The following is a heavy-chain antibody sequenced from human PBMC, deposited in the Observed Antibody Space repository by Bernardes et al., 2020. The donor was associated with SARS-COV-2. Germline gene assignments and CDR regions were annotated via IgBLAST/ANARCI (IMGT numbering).Heavy chain of an antibody. D-gene: IGHD3-3*01. Sequence: GWSLSLSCAASGFTFSNYAMSWVRRAPGKGLEWVSLVSWDGSSTNYADSVKGRFIISRDSSRNTLHLQMNSLRKEDTALYYCATERQSLTIFGVGHDAFDFWGQGTMVTVSS. CDR3: ATERQSLTIFGVGHDAFDF. J-gene: IGHJ3*01. CDR2: VSWDGSST. V-gene: IGHV3-43*02. CDR1: GFTFSNYA.